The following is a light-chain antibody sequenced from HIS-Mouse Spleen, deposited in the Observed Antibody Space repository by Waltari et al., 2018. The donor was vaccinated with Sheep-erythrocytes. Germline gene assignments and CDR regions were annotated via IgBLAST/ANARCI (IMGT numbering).Light chain of an antibody. V-gene: IGLV2-11*01. Sequence: QSALTQPRSVSGSPGQSVTISCTGTSSDVGGYNYSPWYPQHPGKAPKLMIYDVSKRPSGVPDRFSGSKSGNTASLTISGLQAEDEADYYCCSYAGSYNHVFATGTKVTVL. J-gene: IGLJ1*01. CDR2: DVS. CDR3: CSYAGSYNHV. CDR1: SSDVGGYNY.